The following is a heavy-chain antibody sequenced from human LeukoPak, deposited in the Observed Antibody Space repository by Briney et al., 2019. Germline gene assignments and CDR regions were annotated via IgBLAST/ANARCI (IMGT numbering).Heavy chain of an antibody. CDR2: IYDSGST. V-gene: IGHV4-59*01. J-gene: IGHJ5*01. CDR1: GASICSYF. D-gene: IGHD4/OR15-4a*01. Sequence: NSSETLSLTCTVSGASICSYFWSWIPQPPGKGLENIGYIYDSGSTKYNRSLKSRVTISLETSKNQFSLKLRSVTAADTAVYYCARGGASSKWLDSWGQGTLVTVSS. CDR3: ARGGASSKWLDS.